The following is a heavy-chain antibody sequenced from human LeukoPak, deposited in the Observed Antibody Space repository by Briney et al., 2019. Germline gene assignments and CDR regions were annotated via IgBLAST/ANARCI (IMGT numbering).Heavy chain of an antibody. CDR2: ISYDGSNK. Sequence: GGSLRLSCVASGFTFNTYGVHWVRQAPGKGLEWVAFISYDGSNKNYADSVKGRFTISRDNSKNTLYLQKNSLRPEDTAVYYCARGPSGYHNTGGQGTLVTVSS. V-gene: IGHV3-30*03. J-gene: IGHJ4*02. CDR1: GFTFNTYG. CDR3: ARGPSGYHNT. D-gene: IGHD5-12*01.